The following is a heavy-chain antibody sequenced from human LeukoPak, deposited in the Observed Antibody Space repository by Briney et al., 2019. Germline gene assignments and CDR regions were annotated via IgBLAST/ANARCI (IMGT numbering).Heavy chain of an antibody. V-gene: IGHV4-59*01. CDR2: IYYSGST. D-gene: IGHD4-23*01. J-gene: IGHJ4*02. CDR3: ARYTVVTRNFDY. Sequence: SETLSLTCTVSGGSISSYYWSWIRQPPGKGLEWIGYIYYSGSTNYNPSLKSRVTISVDTSKNQFSLKLSSVAAADTAVYYCARYTVVTRNFDYWGQGTLVTVSS. CDR1: GGSISSYY.